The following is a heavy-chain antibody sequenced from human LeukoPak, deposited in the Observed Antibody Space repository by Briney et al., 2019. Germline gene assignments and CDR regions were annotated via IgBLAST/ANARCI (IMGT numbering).Heavy chain of an antibody. CDR1: GFTFSSYA. CDR2: ISGSGGST. J-gene: IGHJ5*02. Sequence: PGGSLRLSCAASGFTFSSYAMSWVRQAPGKGLEWVSAISGSGGSTYYADSVKGRFTISRDNSKNTLYLQMNSLRAEDTAVYYCAKSWQQWLELNWFDPWGQGTLVTVSS. V-gene: IGHV3-23*01. CDR3: AKSWQQWLELNWFDP. D-gene: IGHD6-19*01.